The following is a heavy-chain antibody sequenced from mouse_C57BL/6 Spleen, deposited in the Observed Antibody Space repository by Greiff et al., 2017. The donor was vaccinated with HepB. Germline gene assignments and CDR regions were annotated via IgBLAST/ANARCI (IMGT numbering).Heavy chain of an antibody. D-gene: IGHD5-1*01. CDR1: GYTFTSYW. J-gene: IGHJ1*03. V-gene: IGHV1-52*01. CDR2: IDPSDSET. Sequence: QVQLQQPGAELVRPGSSVKLSCKASGYTFTSYWMHWVKQRPIQGLEWIGNIDPSDSETHYNQKFKDKATLTVDKSSSTAYMQLSSLTSEDSAVYYCARGDLPYGYFDVWGTGTTVTVSS. CDR3: ARGDLPYGYFDV.